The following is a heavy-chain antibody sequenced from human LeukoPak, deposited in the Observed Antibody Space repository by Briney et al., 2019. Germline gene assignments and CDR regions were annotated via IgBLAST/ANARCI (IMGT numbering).Heavy chain of an antibody. J-gene: IGHJ5*02. CDR2: MNHRGST. CDR3: ARRWNARLYNWFDP. D-gene: IGHD1-1*01. V-gene: IGHV4-34*01. Sequence: PSETLSLTCAVYGGSFSGYYWSWIRQPPGKGLEWIGEMNHRGSTNYNPSLKSRVTISVDTSKNHFSLKVSSVTAADTAVYYCARRWNARLYNWFDPWGQGTLVTVSS. CDR1: GGSFSGYY.